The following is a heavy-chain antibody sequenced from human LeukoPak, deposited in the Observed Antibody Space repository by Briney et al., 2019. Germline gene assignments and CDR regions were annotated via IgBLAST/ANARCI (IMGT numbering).Heavy chain of an antibody. CDR2: INHSGST. CDR3: ARGVMITFGGVEPLD. CDR1: GGSFSGYY. Sequence: KASETLSLTCAVYGGSFSGYYWSWIRQPPGKGLEWIGEINHSGSTNYSPSLKSRVTISVDTSKNQFSLKLSSVTAADTAVYYCARGVMITFGGVEPLDWGQGTLVTVSS. D-gene: IGHD3-16*01. V-gene: IGHV4-34*01. J-gene: IGHJ4*02.